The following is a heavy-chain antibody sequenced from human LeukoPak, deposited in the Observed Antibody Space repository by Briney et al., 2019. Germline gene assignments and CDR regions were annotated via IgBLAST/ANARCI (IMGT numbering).Heavy chain of an antibody. CDR1: GCTFTGYY. CDR3: ARALEYSSGLGDY. J-gene: IGHJ4*02. Sequence: ASVKVSCKASGCTFTGYYMHWVRQAPGQGLEWMGWINPNSGGTNYAQKFQGRVTMTRDTSISTAYMELSRLRSDDTAVYYCARALEYSSGLGDYWGQGTLVTVSS. V-gene: IGHV1-2*02. D-gene: IGHD6-19*01. CDR2: INPNSGGT.